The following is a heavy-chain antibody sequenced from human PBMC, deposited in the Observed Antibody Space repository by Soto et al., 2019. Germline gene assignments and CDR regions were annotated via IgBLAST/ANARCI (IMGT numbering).Heavy chain of an antibody. Sequence: SETLSLTCAVSGGSISSSNWWSWVRQPPGKGLEWIGEIYHSGSTNYNPSLKSRVTMSVDRSKNQFSLKLSSVTAADTAVYYCATDRLCARSWYPWGWFDPWGQGNLVTVSS. CDR2: IYHSGST. CDR1: GGSISSSNW. D-gene: IGHD6-13*01. J-gene: IGHJ5*02. V-gene: IGHV4-4*02. CDR3: ATDRLCARSWYPWGWFDP.